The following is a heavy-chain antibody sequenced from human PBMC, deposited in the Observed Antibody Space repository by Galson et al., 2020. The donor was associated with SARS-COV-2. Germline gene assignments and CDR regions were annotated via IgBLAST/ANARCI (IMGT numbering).Heavy chain of an antibody. D-gene: IGHD4-4*01. CDR2: INHSGST. V-gene: IGHV4-34*01. CDR1: GGSFSGYY. CDR3: ASSTYDYSNSPQGYFDY. J-gene: IGHJ4*02. Sequence: SETLSLTCAVYGGSFSGYYWSWIRQPPGKGLEWIGEINHSGSTNYNPSLKSRVTISVDTSKNQFSLKLSSVTAADTAVYYCASSTYDYSNSPQGYFDYWGQGTLVTVSS.